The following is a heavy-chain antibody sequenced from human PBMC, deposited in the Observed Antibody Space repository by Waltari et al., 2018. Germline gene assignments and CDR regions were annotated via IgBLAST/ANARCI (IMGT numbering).Heavy chain of an antibody. J-gene: IGHJ4*02. Sequence: QVQLVQSGAEVKKPGSSVKVSCKASGGTFSSYAISWVRQAPGQGLEWMGGIIPSFGTANSARQCQGRVTITADESTSTAYMELSSLRSEDTAVYYCATRGGDYGGNFDYFDYWGQGTLVTVSS. V-gene: IGHV1-69*01. D-gene: IGHD4-17*01. CDR1: GGTFSSYA. CDR3: ATRGGDYGGNFDYFDY. CDR2: IIPSFGTA.